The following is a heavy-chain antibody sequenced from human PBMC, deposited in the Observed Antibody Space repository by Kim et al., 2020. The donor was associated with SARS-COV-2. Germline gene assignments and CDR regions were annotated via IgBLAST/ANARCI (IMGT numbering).Heavy chain of an antibody. CDR3: ARDDRRDAYNYHLGSDAFDL. J-gene: IGHJ3*01. Sequence: SETLSLTCSVSGGSITTTSYYWGWIRQPPGKGLEWIGSIFYSGKPYYSPSLKSRVTISVDTSKNQFSLKVTSVTAADTAMYYCARDDRRDAYNYHLGSDAFDLWGQGTMVTVSS. CDR1: GGSITTTSYY. CDR2: IFYSGKP. D-gene: IGHD1-1*01. V-gene: IGHV4-39*07.